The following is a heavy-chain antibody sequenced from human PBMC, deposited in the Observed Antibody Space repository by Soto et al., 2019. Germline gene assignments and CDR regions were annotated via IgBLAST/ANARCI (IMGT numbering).Heavy chain of an antibody. CDR2: FDPEDGET. CDR3: ATDRGLRFLEWLSQSAFDI. D-gene: IGHD3-3*01. J-gene: IGHJ3*02. V-gene: IGHV1-24*01. CDR1: GYTLTELS. Sequence: GASVKVSCKVSGYTLTELSMHWVRQAPGKGLEWMGGFDPEDGETIYAQKFQGRVTMTEDTSTDTAYMELSSLRSEDTAVYYCATDRGLRFLEWLSQSAFDIWGQGTMVTVSS.